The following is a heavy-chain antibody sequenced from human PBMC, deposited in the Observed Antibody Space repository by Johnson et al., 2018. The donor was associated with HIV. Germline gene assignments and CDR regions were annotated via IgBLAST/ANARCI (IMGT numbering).Heavy chain of an antibody. D-gene: IGHD2-8*01. CDR3: ASTVNGQDGYDI. Sequence: VQLVESGGGLVQPGGSLRLSCAASGFTFGSKYMIWVRLAPGEGLEWVSGISSDGRTHYSDSVKGRFSISRDNSKNTLSLQMNSVRADETAVYFCASTVNGQDGYDIWGQGTMVTASS. J-gene: IGHJ3*02. V-gene: IGHV3-66*01. CDR1: GFTFGSKY. CDR2: ISSDGRT.